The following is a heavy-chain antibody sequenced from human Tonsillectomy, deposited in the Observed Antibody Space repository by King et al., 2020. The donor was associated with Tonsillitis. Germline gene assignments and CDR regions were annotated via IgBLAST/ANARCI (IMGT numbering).Heavy chain of an antibody. J-gene: IGHJ5*02. CDR1: GYTFTSYG. V-gene: IGHV1-18*01. D-gene: IGHD3-3*01. CDR3: ARDYDDFWSGSGGWFDP. Sequence: QLVQSGAEVKKPGASVKVSCKASGYTFTSYGISWVRQAPGQGLEGMGWISAYNGNTNYAQKLQGRVTMTTDTSTRTAYMELRSLRSDDTAVYYCARDYDDFWSGSGGWFDPWGQGTLVTVSS. CDR2: ISAYNGNT.